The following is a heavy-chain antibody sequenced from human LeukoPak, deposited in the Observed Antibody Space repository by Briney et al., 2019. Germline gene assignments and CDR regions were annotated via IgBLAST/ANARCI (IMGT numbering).Heavy chain of an antibody. J-gene: IGHJ6*02. CDR1: GFTFSSYD. CDR3: AREGQQWLGTSYSYYYGMDV. D-gene: IGHD6-19*01. CDR2: IGTAGDT. V-gene: IGHV3-13*01. Sequence: GGSLRLSCAASGFTFSSYDMHWVRQTTGKGLEWVAIIGTAGDTYYPGSVKGRFTISRDNAKNSLYLQMNSLRAEDTAVYYCAREGQQWLGTSYSYYYGMDVWGQGTTVTVSS.